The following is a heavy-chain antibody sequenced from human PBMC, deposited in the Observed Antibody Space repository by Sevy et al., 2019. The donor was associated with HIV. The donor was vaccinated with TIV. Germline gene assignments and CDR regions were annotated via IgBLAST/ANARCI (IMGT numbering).Heavy chain of an antibody. CDR1: GYTFISYG. J-gene: IGHJ4*02. Sequence: ASVKVSCKASGYTFISYGITWVRQAPGQGLEWMGWISAYNGNTHYAQKLQGRVTMTTDTSTSTAYMELRSLRSDDTAVYYCARPYCSGGSCYRWYFDYWGQGTLVTVSS. V-gene: IGHV1-18*01. CDR3: ARPYCSGGSCYRWYFDY. CDR2: ISAYNGNT. D-gene: IGHD2-15*01.